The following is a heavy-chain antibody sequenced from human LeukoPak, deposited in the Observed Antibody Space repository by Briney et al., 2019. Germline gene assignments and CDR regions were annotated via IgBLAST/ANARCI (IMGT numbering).Heavy chain of an antibody. Sequence: PSETLSLTCTVSGGSISSGDYYWSWIRQPPGKGPEWIGYIYYSGSTYYNPSLKSRVTISVDTSKNQFSLKLSSVTAADTAVYYCAGSIAAAGETDAFDIWGQGTMVTVSS. V-gene: IGHV4-30-4*01. CDR1: GGSISSGDYY. D-gene: IGHD6-13*01. CDR2: IYYSGST. CDR3: AGSIAAAGETDAFDI. J-gene: IGHJ3*02.